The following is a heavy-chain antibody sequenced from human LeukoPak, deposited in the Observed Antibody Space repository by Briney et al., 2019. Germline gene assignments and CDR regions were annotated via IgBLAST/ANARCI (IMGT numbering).Heavy chain of an antibody. V-gene: IGHV1-2*02. J-gene: IGHJ4*02. Sequence: ASVKVSCKASGYTFSSYFIHWVRQAPGQGLEWMGWINPNSGGTNYAQKFQGRVTMTRDTSISTAYMELSRLRSDDTAVYYCARGPGSYYDILTGYPLLDYWGQGTLVTVSS. D-gene: IGHD3-9*01. CDR2: INPNSGGT. CDR3: ARGPGSYYDILTGYPLLDY. CDR1: GYTFSSYF.